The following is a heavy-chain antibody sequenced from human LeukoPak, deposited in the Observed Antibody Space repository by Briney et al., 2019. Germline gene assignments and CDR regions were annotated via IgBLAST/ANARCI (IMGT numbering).Heavy chain of an antibody. CDR3: AKHVSGSLFYFDY. D-gene: IGHD3-10*01. CDR2: ISGTGYNT. V-gene: IGHV3-23*01. J-gene: IGHJ4*02. CDR1: GFTFRNCG. Sequence: GGSLRLSCAASGFTFRNCGMSWVRQAPGKGLEWVSGISGTGYNTYYADSVKGRFTISRDNSKNTLYLQMNSLGAEDTAVYYCAKHVSGSLFYFDYWGQRNLVTVSS.